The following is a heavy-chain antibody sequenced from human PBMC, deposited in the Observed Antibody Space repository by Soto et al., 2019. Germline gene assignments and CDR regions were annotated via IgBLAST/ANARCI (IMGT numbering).Heavy chain of an antibody. D-gene: IGHD3-10*01. V-gene: IGHV3-48*03. CDR3: ARDLGLLKSIFDY. J-gene: IGHJ4*02. Sequence: RISRSACGVSVYSSVMTGLRRAPGRGLEWVASISVSGDNIYYGDSMQGRFTISRDNSKRSVFLDLNSLRVEDTAVYYGARDLGLLKSIFDYWGQETLVTGSS. CDR1: GVSVYSSV. CDR2: ISVSGDNI.